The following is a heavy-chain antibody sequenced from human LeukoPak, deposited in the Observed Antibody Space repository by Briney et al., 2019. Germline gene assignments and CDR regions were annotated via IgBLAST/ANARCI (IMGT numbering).Heavy chain of an antibody. CDR2: MSGSSRYI. V-gene: IGHV3-11*06. J-gene: IGHJ6*03. CDR3: ARDASSAWYRVVDYYYMDV. Sequence: GSLRLSCAASGFTFSDYYMSWIRQAPGKGLEWVASMSGSSRYIYYVDSMKGRFTIFRDNAKNSLYLQMNSLRAEDTAVYYCARDASSAWYRVVDYYYMDVWGKGTTVTVSS. CDR1: GFTFSDYY. D-gene: IGHD6-19*01.